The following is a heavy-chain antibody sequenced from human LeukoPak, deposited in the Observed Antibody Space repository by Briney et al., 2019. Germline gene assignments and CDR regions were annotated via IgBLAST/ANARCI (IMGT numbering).Heavy chain of an antibody. CDR2: VFYPGST. V-gene: IGHV4-59*11. J-gene: IGHJ4*02. Sequence: SETLSLTCTISGGPIDRHYWSWIRQPPGKGLEWIGYVFYPGSTNYNPSLKSRVTMSLDTSRDQFSLRLTSVTAADTAIYYCASRPAGSTWYGVFDYWSQGTLVTVSS. CDR3: ASRPAGSTWYGVFDY. CDR1: GGPIDRHY. D-gene: IGHD6-13*01.